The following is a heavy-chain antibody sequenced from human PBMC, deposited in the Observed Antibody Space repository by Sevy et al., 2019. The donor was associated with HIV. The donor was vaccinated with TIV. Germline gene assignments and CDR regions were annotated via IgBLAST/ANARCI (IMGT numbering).Heavy chain of an antibody. D-gene: IGHD5-12*01. J-gene: IGHJ4*02. CDR1: GFTFNSYT. V-gene: IGHV3-21*01. CDR3: ARDPGYSGYDWGALTYYFDY. Sequence: GSLRLSCAASGFTFNSYTMNWVRQAPGKGLEWVSSITSGSTYIYYADSVKGRFTISRDNAKNSLYLQMNSLRAEDTAVYYCARDPGYSGYDWGALTYYFDYWGQGTLVTVSS. CDR2: ITSGSTYI.